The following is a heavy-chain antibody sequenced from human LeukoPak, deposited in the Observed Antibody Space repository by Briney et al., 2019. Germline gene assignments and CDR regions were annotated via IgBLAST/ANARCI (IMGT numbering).Heavy chain of an antibody. J-gene: IGHJ4*02. CDR3: AKISGYYPSDY. D-gene: IGHD3-22*01. CDR1: GFTFSSCG. CDR2: IRYDGSNK. Sequence: PGGSLRLSCAASGFTFSSCGMHWVRQAPGKGLEWVAFIRYDGSNKYYADSVKGRFTISRDNSKNTLFLQMNSLRAEDTAVYYCAKISGYYPSDYWGQGTLVTVSS. V-gene: IGHV3-30*02.